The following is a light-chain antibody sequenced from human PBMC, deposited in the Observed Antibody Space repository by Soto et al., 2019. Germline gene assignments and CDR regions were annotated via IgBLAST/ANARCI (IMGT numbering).Light chain of an antibody. Sequence: EIVMTQSPATLYVSPGERATLSCRASQSVSNNLAWYQQKPGQAPRLLSYGASTRATGIPARFSGSVSGTEFTLTISRLQAEDFAVYYCQQYNSWPPYTFGQGTKLEIK. CDR2: GAS. V-gene: IGKV3-15*01. CDR3: QQYNSWPPYT. CDR1: QSVSNN. J-gene: IGKJ2*01.